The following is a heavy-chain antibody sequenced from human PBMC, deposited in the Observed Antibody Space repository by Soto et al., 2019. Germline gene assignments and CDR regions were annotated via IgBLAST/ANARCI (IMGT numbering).Heavy chain of an antibody. CDR3: ASRRNTVTSPFDY. V-gene: IGHV1-69*02. Sequence: QVQLVQSGAEVKKPGSSVKVSCKASGGTFSSYTISWVRQAPGQGLEWMGRIIPILGIANYAQKFQGRVTITADKSTSTAYMELSSLRSEDTAVDYCASRRNTVTSPFDYWGQGTLVTVSS. J-gene: IGHJ4*02. CDR1: GGTFSSYT. D-gene: IGHD4-17*01. CDR2: IIPILGIA.